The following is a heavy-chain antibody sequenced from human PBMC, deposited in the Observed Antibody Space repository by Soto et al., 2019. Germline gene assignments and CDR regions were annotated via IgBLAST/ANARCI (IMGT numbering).Heavy chain of an antibody. V-gene: IGHV3-30*18. J-gene: IGHJ5*02. CDR1: GFTFRSYG. CDR3: AKELDSTYYDYMAS. CDR2: ISYDGSNK. D-gene: IGHD3-16*01. Sequence: GGSLRLSCAASGFTFRSYGMHWVRQAPGKGLEWVAVISYDGSNKYYADSVKGRFTISRDNSKNTLYLQMNSLRAEDTAVYYCAKELDSTYYDYMASWCQGTLVNASS.